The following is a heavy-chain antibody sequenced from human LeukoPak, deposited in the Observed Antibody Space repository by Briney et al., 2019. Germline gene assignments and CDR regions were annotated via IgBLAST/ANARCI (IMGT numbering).Heavy chain of an antibody. J-gene: IGHJ4*02. Sequence: GGSLRLSCAASGFAFRSYGMSWVRQAPGKGLEWVSTISGNGVGTYYADSVKGRFTISRDNSKNTLYLQMNNLRAEDTAVYYCAKDLAWGLDYWGQGTPVTVSS. V-gene: IGHV3-23*01. CDR2: ISGNGVGT. CDR3: AKDLAWGLDY. CDR1: GFAFRSYG. D-gene: IGHD7-27*01.